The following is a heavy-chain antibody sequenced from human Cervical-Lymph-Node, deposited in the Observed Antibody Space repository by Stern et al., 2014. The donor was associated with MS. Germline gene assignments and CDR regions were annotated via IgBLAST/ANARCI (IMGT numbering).Heavy chain of an antibody. CDR2: INPNSGGT. CDR3: ARDRRYSSGVFDY. V-gene: IGHV1-2*04. CDR1: GYTFTGYY. D-gene: IGHD6-19*01. J-gene: IGHJ4*02. Sequence: QMQLVQSGAEVKKPGASVKVSCKASGYTFTGYYMHWVRQAPGQGLEWMGWINPNSGGTKYAQKFQGWVTMTRDTSISTAYMELSRLRSDDTAVYYCARDRRYSSGVFDYWGQGTLVTVSS.